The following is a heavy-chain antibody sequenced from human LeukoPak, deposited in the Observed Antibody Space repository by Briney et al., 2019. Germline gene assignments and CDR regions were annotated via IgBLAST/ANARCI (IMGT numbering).Heavy chain of an antibody. CDR3: AKDPVSNVGQPDAFDI. D-gene: IGHD6-13*01. V-gene: IGHV3-23*01. J-gene: IGHJ3*02. CDR1: GFTFSSYA. CDR2: ISGSGGST. Sequence: GGSLRLSCAASGFTFSSYAMSWVRQAPGKGLEWVSAISGSGGSTYYADSVKGRFPISRDNSKNTLYLQMNSLRAEDTAVYYCAKDPVSNVGQPDAFDIWGQGTMVTVSS.